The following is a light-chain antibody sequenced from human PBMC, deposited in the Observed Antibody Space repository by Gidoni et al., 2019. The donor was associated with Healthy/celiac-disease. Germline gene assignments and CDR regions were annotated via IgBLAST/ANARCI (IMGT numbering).Light chain of an antibody. J-gene: IGLJ2*01. V-gene: IGLV2-14*01. CDR1: SSDVGGYNY. CDR3: LSYTSSSTLV. Sequence: QSALTQPASVSGSPGQSITISCTGTSSDVGGYNYVSWYQQHPGKAPNLMIYAVSHRPSAVSNRFSGSKSGNTASLTISGLQAEDEADYYCLSYTSSSTLVFGGGTKLTVL. CDR2: AVS.